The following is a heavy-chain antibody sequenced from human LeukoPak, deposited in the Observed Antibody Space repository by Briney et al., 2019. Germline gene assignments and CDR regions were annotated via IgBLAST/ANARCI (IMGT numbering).Heavy chain of an antibody. V-gene: IGHV4-30-2*01. CDR1: CGSISSGGYY. CDR3: ARVGTNSTYPRFTY. CDR2: IYHSGST. D-gene: IGHD4-11*01. Sequence: AQTLSLTCTVSCGSISSGGYYWSWIRQPPGKGLGWIGYIYHSGSTYYNPSLKSPVTISVDRSKNQFSLKLSSVTAADTAVYYCARVGTNSTYPRFTYWGQGPLVTVSS. J-gene: IGHJ4*02.